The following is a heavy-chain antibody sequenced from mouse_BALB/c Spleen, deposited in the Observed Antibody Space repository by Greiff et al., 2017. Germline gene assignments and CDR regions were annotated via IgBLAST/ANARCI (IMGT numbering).Heavy chain of an antibody. Sequence: VQLVESGPGLVAPSQSLSITCTVSGFSLTSYGVHWVRQPPGKGLEWLGVIWAGGSTNYNSALMSRLSISKDNSKSQVFLKMNSLQTDDTAMYYCASSITTATLDVWGAGTTVTVSS. CDR2: IWAGGST. V-gene: IGHV2-9*02. J-gene: IGHJ1*01. CDR1: GFSLTSYG. CDR3: ASSITTATLDV. D-gene: IGHD1-2*01.